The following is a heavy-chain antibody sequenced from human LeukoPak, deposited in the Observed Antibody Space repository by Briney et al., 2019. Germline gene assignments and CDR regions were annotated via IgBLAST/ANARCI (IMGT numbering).Heavy chain of an antibody. J-gene: IGHJ5*02. CDR1: GFTFSSYG. V-gene: IGHV3-33*01. CDR3: ARDIGWSRGWFDP. Sequence: HPGGSLRLSCAASGFTFSSYGMHWVRQAPGKGLEWVAVIWYDGSNKYYADSVKGRFTISRDNSKNTLYLQMNSLRAEDTAVYYCARDIGWSRGWFDPWGQGTLVTVSS. D-gene: IGHD2-15*01. CDR2: IWYDGSNK.